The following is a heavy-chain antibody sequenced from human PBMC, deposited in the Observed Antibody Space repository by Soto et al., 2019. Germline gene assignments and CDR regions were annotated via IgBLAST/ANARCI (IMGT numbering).Heavy chain of an antibody. CDR3: ARGGLVGALADGFDV. D-gene: IGHD1-26*01. V-gene: IGHV1-8*01. CDR2: MNPNSGET. Sequence: ASVKVSCKASGYIFTNYNINWVRQVPGQGLEWMGWMNPNSGETVHAQRFQGRVTMTRDTSMSTVFMELSSLRYEDTAFYYCARGGLVGALADGFDVWG. J-gene: IGHJ6*02. CDR1: GYIFTNYN.